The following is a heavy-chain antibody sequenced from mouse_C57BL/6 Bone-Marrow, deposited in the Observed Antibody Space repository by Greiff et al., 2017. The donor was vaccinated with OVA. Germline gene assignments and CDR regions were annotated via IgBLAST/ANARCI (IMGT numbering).Heavy chain of an antibody. CDR2: IDPENGDT. CDR1: GFNIKDDY. Sequence: EVQLQQSGAELVRPGASVKLSCTASGFNIKDDYMHWVKQRPEQGLEWIGWIDPENGDTEYASKFQGKATITADTSSNTAYLQLSSLTSEDTAVYYCIPYSNYRDDWGQGTTLTVSS. J-gene: IGHJ2*01. D-gene: IGHD2-5*01. CDR3: IPYSNYRDD. V-gene: IGHV14-4*01.